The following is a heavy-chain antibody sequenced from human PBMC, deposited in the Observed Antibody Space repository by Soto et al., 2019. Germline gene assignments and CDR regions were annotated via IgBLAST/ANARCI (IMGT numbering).Heavy chain of an antibody. Sequence: SETLSLTCAVSGGSVRSNNWWFWVRQPPGKGLEWIGEIHHRESTNLNPSLKSRVTISVDRSKNEFSLKVKSVTAADTAVYYCAKESGGYDSSTRYGLDVWGQGTTVTVSS. CDR2: IHHREST. CDR1: GGSVRSNNW. J-gene: IGHJ6*02. D-gene: IGHD6-25*01. V-gene: IGHV4-4*02. CDR3: AKESGGYDSSTRYGLDV.